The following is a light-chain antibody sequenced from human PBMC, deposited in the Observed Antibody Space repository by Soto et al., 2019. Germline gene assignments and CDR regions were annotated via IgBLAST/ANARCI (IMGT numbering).Light chain of an antibody. V-gene: IGLV1-44*01. J-gene: IGLJ3*02. CDR3: AAWDDSLSGVV. Sequence: QSVLTQPPSASATPGQRVSISCSGSSSNIGRNSVNWYQRFPGTAPKLLIYNHNHRPSGVPDRFSGSKFGTSVSLVISGLQSKDEADYYCAAWDDSLSGVVFGGGTKLTVL. CDR1: SSNIGRNS. CDR2: NHN.